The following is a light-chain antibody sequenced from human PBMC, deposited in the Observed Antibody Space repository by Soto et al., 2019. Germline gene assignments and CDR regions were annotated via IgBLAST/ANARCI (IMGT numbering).Light chain of an antibody. CDR1: SSDVGGNNY. V-gene: IGLV2-8*01. Sequence: QSALTQPPSASGSPGQSVTISCTGTSSDVGGNNYVSWYQQHPGKAPKLMIFEVTKRPSGVPDRFSGCKSGITASLTVSGLQAEDESDYYCTSYAGRYNDVVFGGGTKLTVL. J-gene: IGLJ2*01. CDR3: TSYAGRYNDVV. CDR2: EVT.